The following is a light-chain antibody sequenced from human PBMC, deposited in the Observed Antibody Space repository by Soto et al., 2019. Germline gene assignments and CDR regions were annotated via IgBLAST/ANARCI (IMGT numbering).Light chain of an antibody. CDR1: QSVSSY. V-gene: IGKV3-11*01. Sequence: EILLTQSPATLSLSPGERATLSCRASQSVSSYLAWYQQKPGRAPRLLIYDASNRATGIPARFSGSGSGTDFTLTISSLEPEDFAVYYCQQRSNWPPWTFGQGTKVDI. J-gene: IGKJ1*01. CDR3: QQRSNWPPWT. CDR2: DAS.